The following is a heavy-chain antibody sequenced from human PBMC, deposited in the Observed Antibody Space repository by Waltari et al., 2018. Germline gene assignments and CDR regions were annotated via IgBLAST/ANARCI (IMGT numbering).Heavy chain of an antibody. V-gene: IGHV4-39*07. D-gene: IGHD6-13*01. CDR2: IDYSGST. J-gene: IGHJ3*02. CDR3: ARDEFGIAADAFDI. CDR1: GCSISSSRYY. Sequence: QLQLQESGPGLVKPSETLSPTCTVSGCSISSSRYYWGWIRRPTGKGLEWIGSIDYSGSTYYNPSLKSRVTISVDTSKNQFSLKLSSVTAADTAVYYCARDEFGIAADAFDIWGQGTMVTVSS.